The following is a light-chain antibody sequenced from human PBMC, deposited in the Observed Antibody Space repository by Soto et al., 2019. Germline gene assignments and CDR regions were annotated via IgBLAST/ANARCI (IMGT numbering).Light chain of an antibody. CDR3: QQYDQWPPLT. CDR2: GSS. Sequence: EIVMTQSPATLSVSPGERASLSCRASQSITSDLAWYQQKPGQPPRLLIYGSSTRATGVPARFSGSGSGTEFTLTIDSLQSVDFAVYYCQQYDQWPPLTFGGGTKVEIK. CDR1: QSITSD. J-gene: IGKJ4*01. V-gene: IGKV3-15*01.